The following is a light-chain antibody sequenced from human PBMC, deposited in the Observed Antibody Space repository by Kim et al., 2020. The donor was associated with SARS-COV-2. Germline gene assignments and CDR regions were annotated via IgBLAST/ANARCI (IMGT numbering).Light chain of an antibody. CDR2: QDT. J-gene: IGLJ1*01. CDR1: KLGDKY. V-gene: IGLV3-1*01. CDR3: QAWDSSTV. Sequence: SPGQPASITCSGDKLGDKYACWYQQKPGQSPVLVIYQDTKRPSGIPERFSGSNSGNTATLTISGTQAMDEADYYCQAWDSSTVFGTGTKVTVL.